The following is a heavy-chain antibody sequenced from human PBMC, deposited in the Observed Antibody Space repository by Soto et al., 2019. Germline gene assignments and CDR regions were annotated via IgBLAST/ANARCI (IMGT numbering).Heavy chain of an antibody. CDR1: GDSISDNSAA. D-gene: IGHD6-6*01. V-gene: IGHV6-1*01. CDR3: VRDGYSSSYDFDC. J-gene: IGHJ4*02. Sequence: QVQLQQSGPGLVKPSQTLSLTCAISGDSISDNSAAWNWIRQSPSGGLEWLGRTYYRSKWYNDYALSVKSRITINPDTSKNQFSLQLNSVTPEDTAVYYCVRDGYSSSYDFDCWGQGTLVTVSS. CDR2: TYYRSKWYN.